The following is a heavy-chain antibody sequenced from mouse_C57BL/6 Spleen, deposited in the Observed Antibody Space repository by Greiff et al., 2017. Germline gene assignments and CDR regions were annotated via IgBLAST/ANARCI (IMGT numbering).Heavy chain of an antibody. Sequence: QVQLKQPGAELVRPGTSVKLSCKASGYTFTSYWMHWVKQRPGQGLEWIGVIDPSDSYTNYNQKFKGKATLTVDTSSSTAYMQLSSLTSEDSAVYYCARGDYYGSSYYYAMDYWGQGTSVTVSS. D-gene: IGHD1-1*01. J-gene: IGHJ4*01. CDR1: GYTFTSYW. V-gene: IGHV1-59*01. CDR2: IDPSDSYT. CDR3: ARGDYYGSSYYYAMDY.